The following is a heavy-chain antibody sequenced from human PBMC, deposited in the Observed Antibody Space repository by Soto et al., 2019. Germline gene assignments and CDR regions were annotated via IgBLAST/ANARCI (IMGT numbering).Heavy chain of an antibody. D-gene: IGHD1-7*01. Sequence: SETLSLTCAVSGGSFTSNNWWTWVRQPPGQGLEWIGEIYRTGSTNYNPSLKSRVTISLDKSENQFSLKVTSHTRADTAVYYCASRDPGTSVDYWGQETLVTVSS. J-gene: IGHJ4*02. CDR1: GGSFTSNNW. V-gene: IGHV4-4*02. CDR3: ASRDPGTSVDY. CDR2: IYRTGST.